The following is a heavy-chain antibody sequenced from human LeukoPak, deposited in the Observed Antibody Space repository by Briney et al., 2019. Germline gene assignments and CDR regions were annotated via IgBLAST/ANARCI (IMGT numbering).Heavy chain of an antibody. CDR2: IKQDGSEK. CDR1: GFTFSNYW. CDR3: AREEVGEGGFDY. D-gene: IGHD1-26*01. J-gene: IGHJ4*02. Sequence: GGSLRLSCAASGFTFSNYWMSWVRQAPGKGLEWVANIKQDGSEKYYVDSVKGRFTISRDNAKNSLYLQMNSLRAEDTAVYYCAREEVGEGGFDYWGQGTLVTVSS. V-gene: IGHV3-7*01.